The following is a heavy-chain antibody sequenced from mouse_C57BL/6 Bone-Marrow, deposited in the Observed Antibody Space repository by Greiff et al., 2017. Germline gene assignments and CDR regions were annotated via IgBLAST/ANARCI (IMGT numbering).Heavy chain of an antibody. V-gene: IGHV1-63*01. Sequence: QVQLQPSGAELVRPVTSVKMSCKASGYTFPNSWIGWAKQRPGHGLVWIGDIYPGGSYTNYNEKFKGKATLTAEKSSSTAYMQFSSLTSEDSAIYYCARSDDYSNFDYWAPGTTLTVSS. CDR2: IYPGGSYT. J-gene: IGHJ2*01. D-gene: IGHD1-1*01. CDR3: ARSDDYSNFDY. CDR1: GYTFPNSW.